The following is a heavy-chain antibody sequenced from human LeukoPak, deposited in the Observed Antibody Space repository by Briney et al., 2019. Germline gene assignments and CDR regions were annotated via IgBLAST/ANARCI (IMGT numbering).Heavy chain of an antibody. CDR3: ARRFIGSIGGAYRDAMGIAAALHNYYYMDV. CDR1: GGTFSSYA. D-gene: IGHD6-13*01. V-gene: IGHV1-69*13. J-gene: IGHJ6*03. Sequence: SVKVSCKASGGTFSSYAISWVRQAPGQGLEWMGGIIPIFGTANYAQKFQGRVTITADESTSTAYMELSSLRSEDTAVYYCARRFIGSIGGAYRDAMGIAAALHNYYYMDVWGKGTTVTVSS. CDR2: IIPIFGTA.